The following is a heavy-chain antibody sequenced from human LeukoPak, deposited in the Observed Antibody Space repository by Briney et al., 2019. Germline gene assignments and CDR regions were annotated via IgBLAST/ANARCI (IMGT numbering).Heavy chain of an antibody. D-gene: IGHD2-21*02. J-gene: IGHJ4*02. V-gene: IGHV4-34*01. Sequence: PSETLSLTCAVYGGSFSGYYWSWIRQPPGKGLEWIGEINHSGSTNYNPSLKSRVTISVDTSKNQFSLKLSSVTAADTAVYYCARYYDCGGDCYSEYWGRGTLVTVSS. CDR1: GGSFSGYY. CDR3: ARYYDCGGDCYSEY. CDR2: INHSGST.